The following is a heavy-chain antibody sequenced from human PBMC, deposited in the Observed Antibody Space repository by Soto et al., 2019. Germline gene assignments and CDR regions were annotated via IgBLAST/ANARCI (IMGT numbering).Heavy chain of an antibody. CDR2: IYYSGST. V-gene: IGHV4-39*01. Sequence: SETLSLTCTVSGGSISSSSYYWGWIRQPPGKGLEWIGSIYYSGSTYYNPSLKSRVTISVDTSKNQFSLKLSSVTAADTAVYYCARRRRDYGDHEFDYWGQGTLVTVSS. J-gene: IGHJ4*02. CDR1: GGSISSSSYY. D-gene: IGHD4-17*01. CDR3: ARRRRDYGDHEFDY.